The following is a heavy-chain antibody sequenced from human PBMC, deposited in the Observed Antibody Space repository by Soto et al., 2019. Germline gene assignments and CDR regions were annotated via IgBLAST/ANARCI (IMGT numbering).Heavy chain of an antibody. V-gene: IGHV6-1*01. CDR1: GDSVSSNSAS. CDR2: TYYRSKWYN. Sequence: PSQTLSLTCAISGDSVSSNSASWNLIRQSPSRGLEWLGRTYYRSKWYNDYAVSVKSRITINPDTSKNQFSLQLNSVTPEDTAVYYCAGAVDTAMVTSPAWFDPWGQGTLVTVSS. D-gene: IGHD5-18*01. J-gene: IGHJ5*02. CDR3: AGAVDTAMVTSPAWFDP.